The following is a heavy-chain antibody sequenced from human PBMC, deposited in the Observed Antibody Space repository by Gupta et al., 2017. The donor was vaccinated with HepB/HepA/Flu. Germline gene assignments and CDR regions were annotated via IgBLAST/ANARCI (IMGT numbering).Heavy chain of an antibody. Sequence: QVQLVQSGAEVKKPGSSVKVSCKASGGTLSNSAISWVRQAPGQGPEWMGGIIPLLGTAKYAQNFKGRVTITADRSTNTVYMEMGRLRSEDTAVYYCARGNLPLGPFDYWGQGSLVTVSS. CDR2: IIPLLGTA. J-gene: IGHJ4*02. D-gene: IGHD2/OR15-2a*01. CDR1: GGTLSNSA. CDR3: ARGNLPLGPFDY. V-gene: IGHV1-69*06.